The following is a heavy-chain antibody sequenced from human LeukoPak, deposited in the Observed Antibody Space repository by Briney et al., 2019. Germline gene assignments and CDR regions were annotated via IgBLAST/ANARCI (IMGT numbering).Heavy chain of an antibody. CDR3: AKVYVGSWYAYDH. CDR1: GFTFDDYA. D-gene: IGHD6-13*01. J-gene: IGHJ4*02. CDR2: INGDGGTT. V-gene: IGHV3-43*02. Sequence: GGSLRLSCTASGFTFDDYAMHWVRQAPAKGLEWVSRINGDGGTTDYADSVKGRFTISRDNRRNSLYLHMNSLRTEDAAVYFCAKVYVGSWYAYDHWGQGTLVTVCS.